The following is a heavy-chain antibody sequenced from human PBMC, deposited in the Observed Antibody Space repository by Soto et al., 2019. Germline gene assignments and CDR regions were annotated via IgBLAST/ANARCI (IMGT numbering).Heavy chain of an antibody. CDR2: ISSTDEK. CDR1: GFSLNNVRMG. CDR3: ALLVLGSGNSYTFCRFYRGLAV. V-gene: IGHV2-26*01. J-gene: IGHJ6*04. Sequence: QVTLKESGPVLVRPTETLTLTCTVSGFSLNNVRMGVTWIRQPPGKALEWLAHISSTDEKAYSTSLKTSLTTAKDTTNRQVVLSNTYLNPFDTATYCCALLVLGSGNSYTFCRFYRGLAVWGAGTPVTVSS. D-gene: IGHD3-10*01.